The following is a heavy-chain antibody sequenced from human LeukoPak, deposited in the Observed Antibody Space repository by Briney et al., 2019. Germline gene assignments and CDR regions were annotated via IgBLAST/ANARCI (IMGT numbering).Heavy chain of an antibody. J-gene: IGHJ5*02. Sequence: GASVKVSCKASGYTFTSYDINWVRQATGQGLEWMGWMNPNSGNTGYAQKFQGRVTMTRNTSISTAYMELSSLRSEGTAVYYCARSLGYCSGGSCYYDWFDPWGQGTLVTVSS. CDR1: GYTFTSYD. CDR3: ARSLGYCSGGSCYYDWFDP. CDR2: MNPNSGNT. V-gene: IGHV1-8*01. D-gene: IGHD2-15*01.